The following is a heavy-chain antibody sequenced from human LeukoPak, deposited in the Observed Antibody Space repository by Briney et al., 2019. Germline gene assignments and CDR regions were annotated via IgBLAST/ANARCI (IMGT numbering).Heavy chain of an antibody. CDR3: ARLQNYYDSSGDSGYFDY. V-gene: IGHV5-10-1*01. CDR1: GYSFTSYW. J-gene: IGHJ4*02. Sequence: GESLRISCKGSGYSFTSYWISWVRQMPGKGLEWMGRIDPSDSYTNYSPSFQGHVTISADKSISTAYLQWSSLKASDTSMYYCARLQNYYDSSGDSGYFDYWVQGTLVTVSS. D-gene: IGHD3-22*01. CDR2: IDPSDSYT.